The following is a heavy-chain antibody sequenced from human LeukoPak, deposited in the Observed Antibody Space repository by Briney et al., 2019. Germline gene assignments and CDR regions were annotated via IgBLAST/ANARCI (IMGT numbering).Heavy chain of an antibody. V-gene: IGHV3-7*03. J-gene: IGHJ4*02. CDR2: INPAGTEK. Sequence: PGGSLRLSCAASGFTFGTYWMSWVRQAPGRGLEWLANINPAGTEKYYVDSVKGRFAISRDNAKNSLFLQMNSLRAEDTALYYCAMGARGDYSGEDYWGQGSLVTVFS. CDR3: AMGARGDYSGEDY. D-gene: IGHD7-27*01. CDR1: GFTFGTYW.